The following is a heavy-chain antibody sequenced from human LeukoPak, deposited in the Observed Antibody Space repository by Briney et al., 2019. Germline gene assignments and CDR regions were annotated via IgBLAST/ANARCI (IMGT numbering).Heavy chain of an antibody. V-gene: IGHV3-30*18. CDR3: VKSSGTNDYGMDA. J-gene: IGHJ6*02. Sequence: PGGSLRLSCAATGFTFNRCGMHWVRQAPGKGLEWVAVITNDGSRQHYTDSVKGRFTVSRDNSKNTLSLQMNSLRAEDTAVYYCVKSSGTNDYGMDAWGQGTTVTVPS. CDR1: GFTFNRCG. CDR2: ITNDGSRQ. D-gene: IGHD3-10*01.